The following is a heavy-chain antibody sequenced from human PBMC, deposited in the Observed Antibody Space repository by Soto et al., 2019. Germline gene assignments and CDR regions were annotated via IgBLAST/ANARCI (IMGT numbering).Heavy chain of an antibody. D-gene: IGHD2-15*01. V-gene: IGHV1-69*13. Sequence: SVKVSCKASGGTFSSYAISWARQAPGQGLEWMGGIIPIFGTANYAQKFQGRVTITADESTSTAYIELSSLRSEDTAVYYCARDQYCSGGSCYSPSWYYYYGMDVWGQGTTVTSP. CDR1: GGTFSSYA. J-gene: IGHJ6*02. CDR3: ARDQYCSGGSCYSPSWYYYYGMDV. CDR2: IIPIFGTA.